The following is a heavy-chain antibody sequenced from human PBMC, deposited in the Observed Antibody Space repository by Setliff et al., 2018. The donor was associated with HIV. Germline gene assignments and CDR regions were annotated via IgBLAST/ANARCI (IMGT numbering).Heavy chain of an antibody. CDR1: GFTFSDYY. CDR3: ARDYLYYNLYNGSPVYGMDV. D-gene: IGHD3-3*01. J-gene: IGHJ6*02. CDR2: ISTSGSPI. V-gene: IGHV3-11*04. Sequence: GGSLRLSCAASGFTFSDYYMSWIRQAPGKGLEWVSFISTSGSPIYYADSVKGRFTISRDNSKNSLYLQMNSLRVEDTAVYYCARDYLYYNLYNGSPVYGMDVWGQGTTVTVSS.